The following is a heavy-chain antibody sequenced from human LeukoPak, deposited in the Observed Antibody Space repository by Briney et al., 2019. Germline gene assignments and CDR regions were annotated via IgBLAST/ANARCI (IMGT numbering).Heavy chain of an antibody. CDR2: IYYSGST. CDR3: ARDSPYYSDSSGYLSAFDT. CDR1: GDSISSYY. V-gene: IGHV4-59*01. D-gene: IGHD3-22*01. J-gene: IGHJ3*02. Sequence: PSETLSLTCSVSGDSISSYYWSWIRQPPGKGLEWIGYIYYSGSTNYNPSLKSRVTISVDTSKNQFSLKLSSVTAADTAVYYCARDSPYYSDSSGYLSAFDTWGQGTMVTVSS.